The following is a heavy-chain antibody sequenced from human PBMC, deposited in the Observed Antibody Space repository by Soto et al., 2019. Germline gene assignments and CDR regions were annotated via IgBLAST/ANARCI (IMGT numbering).Heavy chain of an antibody. V-gene: IGHV4-4*07. Sequence: QVQLQESGPGLVKPSETLSLTCTVSGGSISSYYWSWIRQPAGKGLEWIGRIYTSGSTNYNPSLKGRVTMSVDTSKNQFSLKLSSVTAADTAVYYCARVSRYCSSTSCYDSFDYWGQGTLVTVSS. CDR1: GGSISSYY. CDR2: IYTSGST. D-gene: IGHD2-2*01. CDR3: ARVSRYCSSTSCYDSFDY. J-gene: IGHJ4*02.